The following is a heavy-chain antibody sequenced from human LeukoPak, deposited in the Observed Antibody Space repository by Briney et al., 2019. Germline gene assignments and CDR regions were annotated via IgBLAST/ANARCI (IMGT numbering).Heavy chain of an antibody. Sequence: GAIVKISCKASGYTFTDYYMHWVQQAPGKGLEWMGRVDPEDGETIYAEKFQGRVTITADTSTDTAYMELSSLRSEDTAVYYCATFIEVPDLGWFDPWGQGTLVTVSS. D-gene: IGHD2-2*01. CDR2: VDPEDGET. V-gene: IGHV1-69-2*01. CDR1: GYTFTDYY. CDR3: ATFIEVPDLGWFDP. J-gene: IGHJ5*02.